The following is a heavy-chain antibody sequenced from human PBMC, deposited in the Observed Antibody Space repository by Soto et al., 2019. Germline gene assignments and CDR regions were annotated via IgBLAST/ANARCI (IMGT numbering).Heavy chain of an antibody. CDR1: GYTFTSYA. V-gene: IGHV1-3*01. Sequence: ASVKVSCKASGYTFTSYAMHWVRQAPGQRLEWMGWINAGNGNTKYSQKFQGRVTITRDTSASTAYMELSSLRSEDTAVYYCGRDQASTVTTDYYYYGMDVWGQGTTVTVSS. CDR2: INAGNGNT. J-gene: IGHJ6*02. CDR3: GRDQASTVTTDYYYYGMDV. D-gene: IGHD4-4*01.